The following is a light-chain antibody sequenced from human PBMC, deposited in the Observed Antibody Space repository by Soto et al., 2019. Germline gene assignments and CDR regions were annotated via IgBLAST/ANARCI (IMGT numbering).Light chain of an antibody. Sequence: DIQMTQSPSSLSASVGDRVTITCRASQNVSTYLNWYQQRPGRAPKVLIYGAPTLQSGVPSRFSGSGSGTAFSLAISSLQPEDFVTYYCQQSYSIPLTFGQGTKV. CDR2: GAP. J-gene: IGKJ1*01. CDR3: QQSYSIPLT. V-gene: IGKV1-39*01. CDR1: QNVSTY.